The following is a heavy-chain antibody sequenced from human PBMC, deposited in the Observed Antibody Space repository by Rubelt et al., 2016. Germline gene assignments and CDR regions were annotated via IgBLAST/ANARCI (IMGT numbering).Heavy chain of an antibody. CDR2: IYYCGST. CDR1: GGSISSGGYY. Sequence: QLQLQESGPGLVKPSETLSLTCTVSGGSISSGGYYWSWIRQHPGKGLEWIGYIYYCGSTYYNPSLKSRVTISVDTSKNQFSLKLSCVTAADTAVYYCASERFGEFADYWGQGTLVTVSS. CDR3: ASERFGEFADY. V-gene: IGHV4-31*03. D-gene: IGHD3-10*01. J-gene: IGHJ4*02.